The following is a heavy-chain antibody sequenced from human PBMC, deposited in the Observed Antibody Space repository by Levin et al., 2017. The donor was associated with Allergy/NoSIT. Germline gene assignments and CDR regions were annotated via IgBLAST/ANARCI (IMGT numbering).Heavy chain of an antibody. D-gene: IGHD3-16*01. CDR1: EFTFIASW. J-gene: IGHJ4*02. V-gene: IGHV3-74*01. CDR2: IDGDGRKI. Sequence: GESLKISCTASEFTFIASWMHWVRQAPGGGLLWVARIDGDGRKIDYADSVRGRFTISRDDAQATLYLQMDSLTVEDTAVYYCVKDCVRCISWGDDFELWGQGTLVTVSS. CDR3: VKDCVRCISWGDDFEL.